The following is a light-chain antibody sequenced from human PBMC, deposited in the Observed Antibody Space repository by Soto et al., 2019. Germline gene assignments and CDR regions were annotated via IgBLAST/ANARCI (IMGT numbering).Light chain of an antibody. CDR1: QGVGSY. V-gene: IGKV3-11*01. Sequence: EIVLTQFPVTLSLSPGERATLSCSASQGVGSYLAWYQQKPGQAPRLLIYDASHRATDIPASFTGSGSGTDFTLDTSGLEPEDFAVYYCQQRSDWPPGTFGGVTKVDIK. CDR2: DAS. CDR3: QQRSDWPPGT. J-gene: IGKJ4*01.